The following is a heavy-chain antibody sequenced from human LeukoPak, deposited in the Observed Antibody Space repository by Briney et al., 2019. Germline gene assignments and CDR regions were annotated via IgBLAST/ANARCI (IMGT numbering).Heavy chain of an antibody. CDR3: ARVYYDILTGYYRHYFDY. D-gene: IGHD3-9*01. CDR1: GGSISSYY. Sequence: SETLSLTCTVSGGSISSYYWSWIRQPAGKGLEWIGRIYTSGSTNYNPSLKSRVTISVDTSKNQFSLKLSSVTAADTAVYYCARVYYDILTGYYRHYFDYWGQGTLVTVSS. V-gene: IGHV4-4*07. J-gene: IGHJ4*02. CDR2: IYTSGST.